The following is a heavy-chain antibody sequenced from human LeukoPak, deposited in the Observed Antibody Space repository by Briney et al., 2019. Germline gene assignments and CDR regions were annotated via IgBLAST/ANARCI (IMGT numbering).Heavy chain of an antibody. V-gene: IGHV4-59*01. CDR3: AKKELLDY. CDR2: IYYSGST. D-gene: IGHD1-26*01. CDR1: GGSISSYY. Sequence: SETLSLTCTVSGGSISSYYWSWIRQPPGKGLEWIGYIYYSGSTNYNPSLKSRVTISVDTSKNQFSLKLSSVTAEDTAVYYCAKKELLDYWGQGTLVTVSS. J-gene: IGHJ4*02.